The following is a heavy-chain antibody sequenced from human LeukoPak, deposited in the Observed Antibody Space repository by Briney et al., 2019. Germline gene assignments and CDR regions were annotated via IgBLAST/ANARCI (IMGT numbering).Heavy chain of an antibody. V-gene: IGHV3-23*01. CDR1: GFTFSSYG. CDR2: ISGSGGST. D-gene: IGHD3-22*01. J-gene: IGHJ4*02. CDR3: AKKGDGSGYYIDY. Sequence: GGSLRLSCEASGFTFSSYGMSWVRQAPGKGLEWVSAISGSGGSTYYADSVKGRFTISRDNSKNTLYLQMNSLRAEDTAVYYCAKKGDGSGYYIDYWGQGTLVTVSS.